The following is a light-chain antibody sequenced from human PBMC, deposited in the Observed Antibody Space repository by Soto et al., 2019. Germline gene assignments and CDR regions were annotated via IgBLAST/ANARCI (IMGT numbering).Light chain of an antibody. CDR2: DTS. V-gene: IGKV3-11*01. J-gene: IGKJ5*01. CDR3: QQRSDWPPIT. CDR1: QSVSSY. Sequence: EIVLTQSPATLSLSPGERATLSCRASQSVSSYLAWYQQKPGQAPRLLIYDTSNRVTGIPVRFSGSGSGTDFTLTISSLEPEDFAVYYCQQRSDWPPITFGHGTRLEIK.